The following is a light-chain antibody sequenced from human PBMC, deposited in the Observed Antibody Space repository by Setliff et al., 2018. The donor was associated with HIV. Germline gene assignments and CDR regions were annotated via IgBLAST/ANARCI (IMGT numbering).Light chain of an antibody. Sequence: QSVLTQPPSVSGAPGQRVTISCTGSSSNIGAGSDVHWYQQLPGTAPKLLIYGNNNRPSGVPDRFSGSKSGTSASLAITGLQPEDEGDYYCQSYDTSLSGSSVFGGGTK. CDR2: GNN. J-gene: IGLJ2*01. CDR3: QSYDTSLSGSSV. V-gene: IGLV1-40*01. CDR1: SSNIGAGSD.